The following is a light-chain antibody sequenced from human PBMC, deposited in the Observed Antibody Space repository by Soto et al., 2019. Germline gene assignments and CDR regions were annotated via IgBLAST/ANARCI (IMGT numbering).Light chain of an antibody. J-gene: IGLJ1*01. CDR2: EVS. Sequence: QSALTQPASVSGSPGQSITISCTGTSSDVGGYKYVSWYQQHPGKAPKLMIYEVSNRPSGVSNRFSGSKSGNTASLTISGLQAEDEADYYCSSYTRSSTTLYVFGTGTKLTVL. V-gene: IGLV2-14*01. CDR1: SSDVGGYKY. CDR3: SSYTRSSTTLYV.